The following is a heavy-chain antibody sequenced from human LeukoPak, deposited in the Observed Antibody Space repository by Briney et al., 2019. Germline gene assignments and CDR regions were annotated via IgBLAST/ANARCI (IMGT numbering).Heavy chain of an antibody. J-gene: IGHJ2*01. D-gene: IGHD4-23*01. CDR2: ISNDGSNK. Sequence: GRSLRLSCAASGVTFSSYGMHWVRQAPGKGLEWVAVISNDGSNKHYADSVKGRFTISRDNSKNTLYLQMNSLRAEDTAVYYCARDLDYGGSSIWYFDLWGRGTLVTVSS. CDR3: ARDLDYGGSSIWYFDL. CDR1: GVTFSSYG. V-gene: IGHV3-30*03.